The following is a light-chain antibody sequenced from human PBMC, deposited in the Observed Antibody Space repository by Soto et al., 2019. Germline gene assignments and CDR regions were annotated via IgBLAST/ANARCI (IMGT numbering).Light chain of an antibody. J-gene: IGKJ1*01. CDR1: QSLLHSNGYNY. CDR3: QQYNDWPLT. Sequence: ILMTQSPLSLPVTPGEPASISCRSSQSLLHSNGYNYLDWYLQKPGQSPQLLIYGAFTRATGIPARFSGTGSGTEFTLTISSLQSEDFALYYCQQYNDWPLTFGQGTKVDIK. CDR2: GAF. V-gene: IGKV2-28*01.